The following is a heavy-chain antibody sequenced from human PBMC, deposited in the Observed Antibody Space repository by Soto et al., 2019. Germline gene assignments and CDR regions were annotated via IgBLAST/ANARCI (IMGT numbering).Heavy chain of an antibody. V-gene: IGHV2-5*01. CDR3: AHGGYCSSTSCYYYYYGMDV. D-gene: IGHD2-2*01. Sequence: SGPTLVNPTQTLTLTCTFSGFSLSTSGVGVGWIRQPPGKALEWLALIYWNDDKRYSPSLKSRLTITKDTSKNQVVLTMTNMGPVDTATYYCAHGGYCSSTSCYYYYYGMDVWGQRTTVTVSS. CDR1: GFSLSTSGVG. CDR2: IYWNDDK. J-gene: IGHJ6*02.